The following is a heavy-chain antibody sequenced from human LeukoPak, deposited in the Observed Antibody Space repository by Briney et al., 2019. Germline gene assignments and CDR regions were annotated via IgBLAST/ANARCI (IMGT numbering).Heavy chain of an antibody. CDR2: IWYDGSNK. D-gene: IGHD3-22*01. Sequence: GGSLRLSCAASGFTFSSYSMNWVRQAPGKGLEWVAVIWYDGSNKYYADSVKGRFTISRDNSKNTLYLQMNSLRAEDTAVYYCARDSDYYDSSGYYGYWGQGTLVTVSS. CDR1: GFTFSSYS. CDR3: ARDSDYYDSSGYYGY. J-gene: IGHJ4*02. V-gene: IGHV3-33*08.